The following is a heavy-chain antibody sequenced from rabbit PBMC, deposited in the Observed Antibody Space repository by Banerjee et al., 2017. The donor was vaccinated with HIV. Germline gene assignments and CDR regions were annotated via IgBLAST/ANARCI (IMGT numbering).Heavy chain of an antibody. CDR3: ARDVYVSNAYVGYARDL. J-gene: IGHJ6*01. CDR2: IYTSSSGST. D-gene: IGHD6-1*01. CDR1: GIDFSSYYY. Sequence: QQQLEESGGGLVKPGGTLTLTCKASGIDFSSYYYMCWVRQAPGKGLEWIACIYTSSSGSTYYASWAKGRFTITRSTSLNTVSLQMTSLTAADTATYFCARDVYVSNAYVGYARDLWGPGTLVTVS. V-gene: IGHV1S43*01.